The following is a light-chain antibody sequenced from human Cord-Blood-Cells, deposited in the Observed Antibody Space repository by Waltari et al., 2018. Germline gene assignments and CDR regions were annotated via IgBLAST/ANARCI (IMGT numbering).Light chain of an antibody. Sequence: QLVLTQSPSASASLGASVKLTCTLSSGHSSYAIAWHQQQPEKGPRYLMKLNSDGSHSKGAGLPDRFSGSSSGAERYLTISSLQSEDEADYYCQTWGTGIKVFGGGTKLTVL. J-gene: IGLJ3*02. V-gene: IGLV4-69*01. CDR1: SGHSSYA. CDR3: QTWGTGIKV. CDR2: LNSDGSH.